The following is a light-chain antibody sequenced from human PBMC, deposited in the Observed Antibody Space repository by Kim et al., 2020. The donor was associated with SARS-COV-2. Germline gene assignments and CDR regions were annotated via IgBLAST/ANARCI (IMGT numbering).Light chain of an antibody. V-gene: IGKV1-5*03. CDR3: QRYQTYPLT. J-gene: IGKJ4*01. CDR1: QSVTSW. Sequence: ASVGDTVTITCRASQSVTSWVAWYKKKPGKAPKLLIYKMFNLESGVPSRFGGTGDGTEFTLTISSLQPDDFATYYCQRYQTYPLTFGGGTKVDIK. CDR2: KMF.